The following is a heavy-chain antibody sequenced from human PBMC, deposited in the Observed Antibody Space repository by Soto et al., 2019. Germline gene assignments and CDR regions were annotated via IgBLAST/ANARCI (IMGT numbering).Heavy chain of an antibody. Sequence: LSLTCTVSGGSISRSGYFWSWIRQHPGKGLEWIGYIYDSGSTYYNPSLKSRVSLSVDTSKNQFSLNLTSVTAADTAMYYCARSSRSYFDYWGQGTLVTVSS. CDR2: IYDSGST. J-gene: IGHJ4*02. CDR3: ARSSRSYFDY. CDR1: GGSISRSGYF. V-gene: IGHV4-31*03.